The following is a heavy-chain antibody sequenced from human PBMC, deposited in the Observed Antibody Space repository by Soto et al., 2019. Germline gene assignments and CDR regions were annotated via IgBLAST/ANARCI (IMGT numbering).Heavy chain of an antibody. CDR3: ARVKNAAIGNWYFDY. V-gene: IGHV3-20*04. J-gene: IGHJ4*02. D-gene: IGHD6-13*01. Sequence: EVQLVESGGHVIRPGGSLRLSCTVSGFTFADYGMSWVCQAPGQGLEWVSATNWYGADRGYADSVKGRFTISRDNAKNYLYLQMNSLKVEDTALYYCARVKNAAIGNWYFDYWGQGTLVTVSS. CDR2: TNWYGADR. CDR1: GFTFADYG.